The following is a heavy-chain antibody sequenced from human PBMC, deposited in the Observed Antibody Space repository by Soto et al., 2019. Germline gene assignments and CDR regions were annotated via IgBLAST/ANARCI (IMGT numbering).Heavy chain of an antibody. V-gene: IGHV3-30*18. CDR2: ISYDGSNK. CDR3: AKDHPYYYYSSGPLNI. J-gene: IGHJ3*02. CDR1: GFTFSSYG. Sequence: QVQLVESGGGVVQPGRSLRLSCAASGFTFSSYGMHWVRQAPGKGLEWVAVISYDGSNKYYADSVKGRFTISRDNPKNTLHRQMNSLSAEDTAVYYCAKDHPYYYYSSGPLNIWGQGTMVTVSS. D-gene: IGHD3-22*01.